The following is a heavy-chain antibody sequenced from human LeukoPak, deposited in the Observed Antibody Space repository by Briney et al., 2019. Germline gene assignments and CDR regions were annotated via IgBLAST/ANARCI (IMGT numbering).Heavy chain of an antibody. CDR1: DDSISSVDDY. D-gene: IGHD3-3*01. CDR2: VSDTGST. J-gene: IGHJ3*02. Sequence: PSQTLSLTCTVSDDSISSVDDYWSWIRQPPGKGLEWIGTVSDTGSTYYNPSVKSRVTISIDTSENQFSLRLNSVTAADTAVYYCARVADPITIFGVLQRVYAFDIWGQGTVVTVSS. CDR3: ARVADPITIFGVLQRVYAFDI. V-gene: IGHV4-30-4*01.